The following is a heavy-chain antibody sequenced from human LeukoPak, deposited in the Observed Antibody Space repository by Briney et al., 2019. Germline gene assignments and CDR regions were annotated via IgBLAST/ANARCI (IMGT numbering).Heavy chain of an antibody. CDR2: ISGSGGSP. J-gene: IGHJ3*02. D-gene: IGHD3-22*01. Sequence: QPGGSLRLSCAASGFTFSSYAMSSLRQAPGKGLEWVSAISGSGGSPYYAYSVKGRFPISTDNSKNTLYLQMNCLASEATDVYSFAIGRSMIVVVMAFDIWGQGTMVTVSS. CDR1: GFTFSSYA. V-gene: IGHV3-23*01. CDR3: AIGRSMIVVVMAFDI.